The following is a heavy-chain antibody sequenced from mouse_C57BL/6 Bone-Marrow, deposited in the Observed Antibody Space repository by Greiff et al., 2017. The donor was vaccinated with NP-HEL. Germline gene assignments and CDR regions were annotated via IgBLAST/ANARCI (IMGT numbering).Heavy chain of an antibody. V-gene: IGHV1-81*01. CDR3: ARRSYYGPFAY. J-gene: IGHJ3*01. CDR2: IYPRSGNT. Sequence: QVQLQQSGAELARPGASVKLSCKASGYTFTSYGISWVKQRTGQGLEWIGEIYPRSGNTYYNEKFKGKATLTADKSSSTAYMELRSLTSEDSAVSFCARRSYYGPFAYWGQGTLVTVSA. CDR1: GYTFTSYG. D-gene: IGHD1-1*01.